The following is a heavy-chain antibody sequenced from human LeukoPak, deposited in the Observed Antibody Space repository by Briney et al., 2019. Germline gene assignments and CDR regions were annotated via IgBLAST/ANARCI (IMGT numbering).Heavy chain of an antibody. J-gene: IGHJ5*02. V-gene: IGHV4-4*08. D-gene: IGHD4-17*01. CDR1: GGSITNYY. CDR3: ASSTVTRGDENWFDP. Sequence: SETLSLTCTVSGGSITNYYWSWIRQPPGEGLEWIGYVYASGATNSNPSLKSRVTISVDTSKNQFSLKLSSVTAADTAVYYCASSTVTRGDENWFDPWGQGTLVTVSS. CDR2: VYASGAT.